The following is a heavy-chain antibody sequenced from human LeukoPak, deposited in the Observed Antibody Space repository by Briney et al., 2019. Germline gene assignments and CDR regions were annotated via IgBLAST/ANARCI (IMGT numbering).Heavy chain of an antibody. CDR3: AGEQWLVRYFDY. V-gene: IGHV4-34*01. CDR1: GGSFSGYY. D-gene: IGHD6-19*01. J-gene: IGHJ4*02. Sequence: SETLSLTCAVYGGSFSGYYWNWLRQPPGKGLEWIGEINHSGSTNYNPSLKSRVTISVDTSKNQFSLELSSVTAADTAVYYCAGEQWLVRYFDYWGQGTLVTVSS. CDR2: INHSGST.